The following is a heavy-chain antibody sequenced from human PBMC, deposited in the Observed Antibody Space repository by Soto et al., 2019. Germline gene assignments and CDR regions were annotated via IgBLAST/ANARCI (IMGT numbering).Heavy chain of an antibody. CDR3: ARQAVPIDYYYYYGMDV. CDR2: IYPGDSDT. Sequence: GESLKISCKGSGYSFTSYWIGWVRQMPGKCLEWMWIIYPGDSDTRYSPSFQGQVTISADKSISTAYLQWSSLKASDTAMYYCARQAVPIDYYYYYGMDVWGQGTTVTVSS. CDR1: GYSFTSYW. J-gene: IGHJ6*02. D-gene: IGHD2-15*01. V-gene: IGHV5-51*01.